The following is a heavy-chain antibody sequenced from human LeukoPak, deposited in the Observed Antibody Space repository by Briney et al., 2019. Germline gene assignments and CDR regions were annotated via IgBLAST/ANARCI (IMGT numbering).Heavy chain of an antibody. V-gene: IGHV3-73*01. J-gene: IGHJ4*02. Sequence: GGSLRLSCAASGFSFSGSVMHWVRQASGKGLEWIGRIRSKPNNYATTYAASVKGRFTISRDDSKNTAYLQMNSLKTEDTAMYYCTRRRDSSGWYRDYYFDSWGQGTQVTVSS. CDR2: IRSKPNNYAT. D-gene: IGHD6-19*01. CDR3: TRRRDSSGWYRDYYFDS. CDR1: GFSFSGSV.